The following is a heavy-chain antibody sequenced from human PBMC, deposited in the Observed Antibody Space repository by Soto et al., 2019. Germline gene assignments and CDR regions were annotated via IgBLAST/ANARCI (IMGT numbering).Heavy chain of an antibody. CDR2: INHSGST. V-gene: IGHV4-34*01. Sequence: SETLSLTCAVYGGSFSGYYWSWIRQPPGKGLEWIGEINHSGSTNYNPSLKSRVTISVDTSKNQFSLKLSSVTAADTAVYYCARGYYYGSGRANWFDPWGQGTLVTVSS. J-gene: IGHJ5*02. CDR3: ARGYYYGSGRANWFDP. CDR1: GGSFSGYY. D-gene: IGHD3-10*01.